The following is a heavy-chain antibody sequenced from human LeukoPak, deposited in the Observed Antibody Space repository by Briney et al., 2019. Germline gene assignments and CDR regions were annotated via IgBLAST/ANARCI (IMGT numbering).Heavy chain of an antibody. CDR3: AKAPVTTCSGAYCYPFDY. CDR2: ISGSGGST. CDR1: GFTFSSYG. D-gene: IGHD2-15*01. V-gene: IGHV3-23*01. Sequence: GGSLRLSCAASGFTFSSYGMSWVRQAPGKGLEWVSAISGSGGSTYYADSEKGRFTISRDNSKNTLYLQMNSLRAEDAAVYYCAKAPVTTCSGAYCYPFDYWGQGTLVTVSS. J-gene: IGHJ4*02.